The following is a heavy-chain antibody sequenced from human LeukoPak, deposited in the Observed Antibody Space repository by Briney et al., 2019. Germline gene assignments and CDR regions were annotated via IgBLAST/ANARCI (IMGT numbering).Heavy chain of an antibody. Sequence: PSETLSLTCTVSDDSVSSGSYYWSWIRQPPGKGLEWIGYVYYTGSTNYNPSLKSRVTISVDTSKNQFSLRLSSVAAADTAVYYCARGGGSGYSYGWGQGTLVTVSS. V-gene: IGHV4-61*01. J-gene: IGHJ4*02. CDR2: VYYTGST. D-gene: IGHD5-18*01. CDR3: ARGGGSGYSYG. CDR1: DDSVSSGSYY.